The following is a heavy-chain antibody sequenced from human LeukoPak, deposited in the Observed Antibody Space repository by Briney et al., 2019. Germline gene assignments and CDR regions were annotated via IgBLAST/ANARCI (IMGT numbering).Heavy chain of an antibody. Sequence: GGSLRLSCAASGFTFSASAMHWVRQASGKGLEWVGRIRSKANSYATAYAASVKGRFTISRDDSKNTAYLQMNSLKTEDTAVYYCTSGTTYYYDSSGYYSDDAFDIWGQGTMVTASS. CDR2: IRSKANSYAT. CDR3: TSGTTYYYDSSGYYSDDAFDI. D-gene: IGHD3-22*01. V-gene: IGHV3-73*01. CDR1: GFTFSASA. J-gene: IGHJ3*02.